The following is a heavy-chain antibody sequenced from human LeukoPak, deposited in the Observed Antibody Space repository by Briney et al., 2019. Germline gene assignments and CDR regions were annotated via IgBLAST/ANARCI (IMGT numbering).Heavy chain of an antibody. CDR1: GFTFSDHY. J-gene: IGHJ6*03. D-gene: IGHD3-10*01. Sequence: GGSLRLSCAASGFTFSDHYMDWVRQAPGKGLEWVGRTRNKANSYTTEYAASVKGRFTISRDDSKNSLYLQMNSLKTEDTAVYYCTRPDYYSDMDVWGKGTTVTVSS. CDR3: TRPDYYSDMDV. V-gene: IGHV3-72*01. CDR2: TRNKANSYTT.